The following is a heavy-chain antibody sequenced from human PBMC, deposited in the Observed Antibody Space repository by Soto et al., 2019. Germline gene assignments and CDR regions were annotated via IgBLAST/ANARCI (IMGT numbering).Heavy chain of an antibody. CDR2: ISYDGSNK. Sequence: QVQLVESGGGVVQPGRSLRLSCAASGFTFSSYAMHWVRQAPGKGLEWVAVISYDGSNKYYADSVKGRFTISRDNSKNTLYLQMNSLRAEDTAVYYCARDGRRFLEIVYYYYGMDVWGQGTTVTVSS. D-gene: IGHD3-3*01. CDR1: GFTFSSYA. J-gene: IGHJ6*02. CDR3: ARDGRRFLEIVYYYYGMDV. V-gene: IGHV3-30-3*01.